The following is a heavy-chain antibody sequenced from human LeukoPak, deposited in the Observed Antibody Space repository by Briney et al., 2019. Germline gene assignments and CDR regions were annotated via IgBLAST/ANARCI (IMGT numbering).Heavy chain of an antibody. D-gene: IGHD5-12*01. CDR2: ILPMLGIA. J-gene: IGHJ4*02. V-gene: IGHV1-69*04. CDR1: GGTFSSYA. Sequence: ASVKVSCKASGGTFSSYAINWVRQAPGQGLEWMGRILPMLGIANDAQKFQGRVTITADKSTSTSYMELSSLRSEDTAVYYCARGEVATRKGWDDAIWGQGTLVIVSS. CDR3: ARGEVATRKGWDDAI.